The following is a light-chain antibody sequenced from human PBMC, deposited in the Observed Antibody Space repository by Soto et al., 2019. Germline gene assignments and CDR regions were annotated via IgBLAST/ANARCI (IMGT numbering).Light chain of an antibody. Sequence: SYELTQPPSVSVAPGQTATFICGGDNIGYKTVHWYQQRPGQAPVLVVYDDSDRPSGIPERFSGSNSGNTATLTINRVEAGDEADYYRQVWDSGSDLFGGGTKLTVL. CDR2: DDS. J-gene: IGLJ2*01. CDR3: QVWDSGSDL. V-gene: IGLV3-21*02. CDR1: NIGYKT.